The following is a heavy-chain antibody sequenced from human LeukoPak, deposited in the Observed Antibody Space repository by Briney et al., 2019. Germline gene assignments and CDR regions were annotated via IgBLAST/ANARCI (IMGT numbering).Heavy chain of an antibody. J-gene: IGHJ4*02. CDR2: ISYDGRNK. V-gene: IGHV3-30*18. CDR1: GFTFSSYG. D-gene: IGHD3-22*01. CDR3: AKDGSPYDSSGYPVYYFDC. Sequence: GGSLRLSCAASGFTFSSYGIHWVSQAPGKGLEWVAVISYDGRNKYYGDSVEGRFIISRDNSKNTLYLQMNSLRAEDTAVYHCAKDGSPYDSSGYPVYYFDCWGQGTLVTVSS.